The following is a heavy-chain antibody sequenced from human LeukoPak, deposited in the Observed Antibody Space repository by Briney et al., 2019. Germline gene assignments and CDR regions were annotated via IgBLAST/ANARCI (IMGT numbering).Heavy chain of an antibody. D-gene: IGHD4-17*01. V-gene: IGHV3-23*01. Sequence: GGSLRLSCAASGFTFSSYAMSWVRQAPGKGLEWVSVISGSGGSTYYADSVKGRFTVSGDKSKNTLYLQMNSLRAEDTAVYYCAKAEDYGDYNGAEYLQHWGQGTLVTVSS. CDR2: ISGSGGST. J-gene: IGHJ1*01. CDR3: AKAEDYGDYNGAEYLQH. CDR1: GFTFSSYA.